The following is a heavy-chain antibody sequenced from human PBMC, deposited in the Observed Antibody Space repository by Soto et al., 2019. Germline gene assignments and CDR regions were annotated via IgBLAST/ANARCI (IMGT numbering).Heavy chain of an antibody. J-gene: IGHJ6*02. V-gene: IGHV1-8*01. Sequence: VASVKVSCKASGYTFTSYDINWVRQATGQGLEWMGWMNPNSGNTGYAQKFQGRVTMTRNTSISTAYMELSSLRSEDTAVYYCARGLGYYDFWSGSYYYYYYGMDVWGQGTTVTVS. D-gene: IGHD3-3*01. CDR3: ARGLGYYDFWSGSYYYYYYGMDV. CDR2: MNPNSGNT. CDR1: GYTFTSYD.